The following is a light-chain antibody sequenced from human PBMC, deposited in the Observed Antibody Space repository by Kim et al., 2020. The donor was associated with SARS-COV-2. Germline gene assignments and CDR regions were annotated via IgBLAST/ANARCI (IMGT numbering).Light chain of an antibody. J-gene: IGLJ2*01. CDR1: SLNNYY. V-gene: IGLV3-19*01. Sequence: LGQPVSLTCQGDSLNNYYATWYQQRPGPAPLLVPYGKSNRPSGIPDRFSGSASGNTASFTITGAQAEDEADYYCTSRDSSGDHVVFGGGTQLTVL. CDR3: TSRDSSGDHVV. CDR2: GKS.